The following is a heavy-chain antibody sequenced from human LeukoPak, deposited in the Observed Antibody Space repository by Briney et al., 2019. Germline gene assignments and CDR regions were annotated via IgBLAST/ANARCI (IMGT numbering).Heavy chain of an antibody. V-gene: IGHV1-69*13. CDR1: GGTFSSYA. CDR3: ASTIFGVVIIGALSY. J-gene: IGHJ4*02. Sequence: ASVKVSCKASGGTFSSYAISWMRQAPGQGLEWMGGIIPIFGTANYAQKFQGRVTITADESTSTAYMELSSLRSEDTAVYYCASTIFGVVIIGALSYWGQGTLVTVSS. CDR2: IIPIFGTA. D-gene: IGHD3-3*01.